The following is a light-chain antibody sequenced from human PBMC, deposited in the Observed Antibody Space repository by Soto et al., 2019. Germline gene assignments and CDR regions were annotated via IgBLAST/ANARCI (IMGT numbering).Light chain of an antibody. CDR3: QSYDSSLRGV. CDR2: GNN. CDR1: SSNIGAGYD. V-gene: IGLV1-40*01. J-gene: IGLJ3*02. Sequence: QSVLTQPPSVSGAPGQRVTISCTGSSSNIGAGYDVNWYQQLPGTAPKLLIYGNNNRPSGVPDRFSGSKSGTSASLAITGLQAEDEADYYCQSYDSSLRGVFGGGTKLTVL.